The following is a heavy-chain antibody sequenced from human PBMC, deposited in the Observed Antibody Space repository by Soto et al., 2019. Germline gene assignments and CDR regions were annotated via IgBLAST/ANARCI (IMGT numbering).Heavy chain of an antibody. Sequence: ASVKVSCKASGYTFTSYAMHWVRQAPGQRLEWMGWINAGNGNTKYSQKFQGRVTITRDTSASTAYMELSSLRSEDTAVYYCARVGIVVVPAAMNYYYYYMDVWGKGTTVTVSS. CDR2: INAGNGNT. J-gene: IGHJ6*03. D-gene: IGHD2-2*01. CDR3: ARVGIVVVPAAMNYYYYYMDV. V-gene: IGHV1-3*01. CDR1: GYTFTSYA.